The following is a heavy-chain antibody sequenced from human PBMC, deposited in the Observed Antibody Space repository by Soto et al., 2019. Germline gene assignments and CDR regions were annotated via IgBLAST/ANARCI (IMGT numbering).Heavy chain of an antibody. D-gene: IGHD5-12*01. CDR2: VYYTGST. J-gene: IGHJ4*02. V-gene: IGHV4-59*11. CDR3: ARANGYSES. CDR1: GGSINNHY. Sequence: QVHLQESGPGLVKPSETLSLTCSVSGGSINNHYWSWIRQPPGKGLEWIGYVYYTGSTNYNPSLKSRVSMSVDTSKNRCARNLTSLTAADTAIFYGARANGYSESWDQGTLVTVPS.